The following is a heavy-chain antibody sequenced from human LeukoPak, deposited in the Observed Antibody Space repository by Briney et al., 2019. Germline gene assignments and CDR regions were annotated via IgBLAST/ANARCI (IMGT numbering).Heavy chain of an antibody. CDR1: GYTFTGYY. CDR2: INPNNGGT. V-gene: IGHV1-2*06. Sequence: ASVKVSCKASGYTFTGYYMHWVRQAPGQGLEWMGRINPNNGGTYYAQGFQGRVTMTRDTSTSTVYMELSSLRSEDTAVYYCARINSYGYDYWGQGTLVTVSS. CDR3: ARINSYGYDY. D-gene: IGHD5-18*01. J-gene: IGHJ4*02.